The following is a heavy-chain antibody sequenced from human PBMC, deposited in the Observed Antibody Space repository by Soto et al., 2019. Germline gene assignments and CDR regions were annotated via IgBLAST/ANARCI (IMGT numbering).Heavy chain of an antibody. CDR3: VKVSTFYDILTGYYSTNFFDP. V-gene: IGHV3-64D*06. Sequence: PGGSLIRTCSASGVTFSKYSMHWVRQAPGKGLQYVSTISSDGDITYYADSVKGRFTISRDNSKNTLYLQMNSLRPEDTAVYYCVKVSTFYDILTGYYSTNFFDPWGKGTLVSVSS. CDR2: ISSDGDIT. D-gene: IGHD3-9*01. CDR1: GVTFSKYS. J-gene: IGHJ5*02.